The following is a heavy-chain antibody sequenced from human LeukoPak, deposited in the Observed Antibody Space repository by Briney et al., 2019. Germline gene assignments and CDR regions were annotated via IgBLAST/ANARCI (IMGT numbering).Heavy chain of an antibody. CDR2: IYTSGST. Sequence: SETLSLTCTVSGGSISSGSYYWSWIRQPAGKGLEWIGRIYTSGSTNYNPSLKSRATISVDTSKNQFSLKLSSVTAADTAVYYCARESRNWNYGYFDYWGQGTLVTVSS. J-gene: IGHJ4*02. V-gene: IGHV4-61*02. CDR3: ARESRNWNYGYFDY. D-gene: IGHD1-7*01. CDR1: GGSISSGSYY.